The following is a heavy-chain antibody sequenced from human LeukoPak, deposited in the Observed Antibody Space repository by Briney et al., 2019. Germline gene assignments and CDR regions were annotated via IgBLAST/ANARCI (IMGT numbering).Heavy chain of an antibody. J-gene: IGHJ3*02. D-gene: IGHD3-22*01. Sequence: GGSLRLSCTASGVTFGDYAMSWFRQAPGKGLEWVGFIRSKAFGATTEDDVSVKGRFTISRDDYRSIAYLQMNSLKTEDTAMYYCSRATDYDSRTFDIWGQGTMVTVSS. CDR3: SRATDYDSRTFDI. V-gene: IGHV3-49*03. CDR1: GVTFGDYA. CDR2: IRSKAFGATT.